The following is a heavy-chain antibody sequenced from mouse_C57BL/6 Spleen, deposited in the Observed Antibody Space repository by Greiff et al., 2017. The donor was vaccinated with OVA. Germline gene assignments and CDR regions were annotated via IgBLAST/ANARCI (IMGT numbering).Heavy chain of an antibody. Sequence: VQLVESGAELVKPGASVKMSCKASGYTFTSYWITWVKQRPGQGLEWIGDIYPGSGSTNYNEKFKSKATLTVDTSSSTAYMQLSSLTSEDSAVYYCARLDGSPGYWGQGTTLTVSS. CDR3: ARLDGSPGY. CDR2: IYPGSGST. J-gene: IGHJ2*01. V-gene: IGHV1-55*01. CDR1: GYTFTSYW. D-gene: IGHD2-3*01.